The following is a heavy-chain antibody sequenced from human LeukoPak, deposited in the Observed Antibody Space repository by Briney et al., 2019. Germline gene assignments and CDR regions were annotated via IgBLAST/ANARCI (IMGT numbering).Heavy chain of an antibody. CDR2: IYSGGST. J-gene: IGHJ5*02. D-gene: IGHD3-3*01. CDR3: ARDYLSGPNWFDP. CDR1: GFTVSSNY. V-gene: IGHV3-66*01. Sequence: SGGSLRLSCAASGFTVSSNYMSWVRQAPGKGLEWVSVIYSGGSTYYADSVKGRFTISRDNSKNTLYLQMNSLRAEDTAVYYCARDYLSGPNWFDPWGQGTLVTVSS.